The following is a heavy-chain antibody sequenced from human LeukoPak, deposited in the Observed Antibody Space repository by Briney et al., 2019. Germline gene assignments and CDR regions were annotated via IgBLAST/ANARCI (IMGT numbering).Heavy chain of an antibody. D-gene: IGHD1-26*01. J-gene: IGHJ6*02. Sequence: GGSLRLSCAASGFTFSNYNMNWVRQAPGKGLEWVSCISISSNYIYYPDSVKGRFTISRDNAKNSLYLQMNSLRAEDTAVYYCARVLRWDGMDVWGQGTTVTVSS. CDR2: ISISSNYI. V-gene: IGHV3-21*01. CDR3: ARVLRWDGMDV. CDR1: GFTFSNYN.